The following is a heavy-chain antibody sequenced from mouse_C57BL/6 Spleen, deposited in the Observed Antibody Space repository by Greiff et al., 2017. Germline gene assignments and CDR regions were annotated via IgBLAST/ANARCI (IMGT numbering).Heavy chain of an antibody. CDR1: GYAFSSYW. D-gene: IGHD2-3*01. V-gene: IGHV1-80*01. J-gene: IGHJ4*01. Sequence: VQLQQSGAELVKPGASVKISCKASGYAFSSYWMNWVKQRPGKGLEWIGQIYPGDGATNYNGKFKGKATLTADKSSSTAYMQLSSLTSEDSAVYFCARGVYDGYAYYYAMDYWGQGTSVTVSS. CDR2: IYPGDGAT. CDR3: ARGVYDGYAYYYAMDY.